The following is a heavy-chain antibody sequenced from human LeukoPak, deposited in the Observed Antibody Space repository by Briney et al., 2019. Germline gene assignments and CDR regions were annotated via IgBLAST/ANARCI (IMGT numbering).Heavy chain of an antibody. J-gene: IGHJ5*02. CDR1: GYTFTSYY. CDR3: ARVEVVVPIIGWFDP. Sequence: ASVKVSCKASGYTFTSYYMHWVRQAPGQGLEWMGIINPSGGSTSYAQKFQGRVTMTRDMSTSTVYMELSSLRSEDTAVYYCARVEVVVPIIGWFDPWGQGTLVTVSS. D-gene: IGHD2-15*01. V-gene: IGHV1-46*03. CDR2: INPSGGST.